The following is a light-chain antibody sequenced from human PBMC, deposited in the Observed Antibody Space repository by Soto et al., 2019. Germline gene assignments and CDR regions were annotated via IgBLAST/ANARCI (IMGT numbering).Light chain of an antibody. J-gene: IGKJ1*01. CDR3: QQFYNYPRT. V-gene: IGKV1-39*01. CDR1: QSIANY. Sequence: IQMTQSPSSLSASVGDRVTITCRASQSIANYLNWYQQKPGKAPKLLIYAASTLESGVPSRFSGSGSGTDFTLTISYLQSEDFGTYYCQQFYNYPRTFGQGTKVDIK. CDR2: AAS.